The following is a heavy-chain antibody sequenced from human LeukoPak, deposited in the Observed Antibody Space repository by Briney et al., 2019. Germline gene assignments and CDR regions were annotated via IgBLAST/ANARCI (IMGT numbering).Heavy chain of an antibody. CDR3: AKDSGGGVNSPINY. CDR2: ISNSGGNT. J-gene: IGHJ4*02. CDR1: GFTFSSYA. V-gene: IGHV3-23*01. Sequence: GGSLRLSCAASGFTFSSYAMSWVRQAPGTGLEWVSVISNSGGNTYYADSVKGRFTISRDNSKNTLYLQMNSLRAEDTAVYYCAKDSGGGVNSPINYWGQGTLVTVSS. D-gene: IGHD2-15*01.